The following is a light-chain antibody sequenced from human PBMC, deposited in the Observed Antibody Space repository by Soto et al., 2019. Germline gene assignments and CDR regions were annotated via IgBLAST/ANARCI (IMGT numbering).Light chain of an antibody. CDR2: EGN. CDR3: CSYAGSRTRV. V-gene: IGLV2-23*01. J-gene: IGLJ2*01. CDR1: SSDVGSYNL. Sequence: QSALTQSASVSGSPGQSITISCTGTSSDVGSYNLVSWYQQYPGKVPKLMIYEGNKRPSGVSNRFSGSKSGNTASLTISGLQAEDEADYYCCSYAGSRTRVFGGGTKLTVL.